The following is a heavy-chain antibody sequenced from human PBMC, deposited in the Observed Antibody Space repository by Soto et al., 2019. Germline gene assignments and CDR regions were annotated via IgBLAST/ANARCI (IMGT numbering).Heavy chain of an antibody. J-gene: IGHJ6*02. Sequence: PGVSLILAGVASDFSFINYGMHCGRQSPGKGLECVADISYDGRNKYYAESVKGRFTISRDNSKNTLYLQMNSLRTEDTAVYYCAKDWRWEQQIYGMNVWGQGTTVTVSS. V-gene: IGHV3-30*18. D-gene: IGHD1-26*01. CDR3: AKDWRWEQQIYGMNV. CDR2: ISYDGRNK. CDR1: DFSFINYG.